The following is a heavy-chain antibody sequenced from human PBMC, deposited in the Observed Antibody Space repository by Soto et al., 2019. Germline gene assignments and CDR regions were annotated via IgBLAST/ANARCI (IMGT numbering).Heavy chain of an antibody. CDR1: GYTFTGYY. D-gene: IGHD5-18*01. Sequence: QVQLVQSGAEVKKPGASVKVSCKASGYTFTGYYMHWVRQAPGQGLEWMGWINPNSGGTNYAQKFQGRVTMTRDTSIRTAYMELSRLRSDDTAVYYCARDRYSYGYPSLGMDVWGQGTTVTVSS. V-gene: IGHV1-2*02. CDR2: INPNSGGT. J-gene: IGHJ6*02. CDR3: ARDRYSYGYPSLGMDV.